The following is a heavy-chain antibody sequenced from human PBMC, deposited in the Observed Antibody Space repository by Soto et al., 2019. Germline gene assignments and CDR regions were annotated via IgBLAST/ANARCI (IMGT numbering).Heavy chain of an antibody. V-gene: IGHV3-23*01. CDR3: AKDGPGYSSSWYYFDY. J-gene: IGHJ4*02. D-gene: IGHD6-13*01. CDR1: GFTFSSYA. CDR2: ISGSGGST. Sequence: GGSLRLSCAASGFTFSSYAMSWVRQAPGKGLEWVSAISGSGGSTYYADSVKGRFTISRDNSKNTLYLQMNSLRAEDTAVYYCAKDGPGYSSSWYYFDYWGQGTLVTVSS.